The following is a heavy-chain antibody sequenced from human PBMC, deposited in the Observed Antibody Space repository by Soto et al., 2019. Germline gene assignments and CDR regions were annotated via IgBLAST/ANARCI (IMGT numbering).Heavy chain of an antibody. CDR2: IYYTGTT. CDR3: SRERESASEH. Sequence: QLQLQESGPGLVKPSETLSLTCTVSGGSISSSTYHWAWIRQPPGKGLEWIASIYYTGTTYYSPSLKIRVPISVDTSKNHFSLKLSSVTAADTAVYYCSRERESASEHWGQGTLVTVSS. J-gene: IGHJ4*02. CDR1: GGSISSSTYH. V-gene: IGHV4-39*02.